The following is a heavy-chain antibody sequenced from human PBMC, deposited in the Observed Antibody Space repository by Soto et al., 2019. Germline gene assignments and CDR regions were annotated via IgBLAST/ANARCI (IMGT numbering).Heavy chain of an antibody. CDR1: GFTFTSSA. J-gene: IGHJ3*02. D-gene: IGHD3-22*01. CDR3: AAETRRYYDSSGYPAHAFDI. V-gene: IGHV1-58*01. Sequence: SVKVSCKASGFTFTSSAVQWVRQARGQRLEWIGWIVVGSGNTNYAQKFQERVTITRDMSTSTAYMELSSLRSEDTAVYYCAAETRRYYDSSGYPAHAFDIWGQGTMVTVSS. CDR2: IVVGSGNT.